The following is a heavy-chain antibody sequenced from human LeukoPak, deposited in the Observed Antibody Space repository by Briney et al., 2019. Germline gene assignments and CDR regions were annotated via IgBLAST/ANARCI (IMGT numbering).Heavy chain of an antibody. V-gene: IGHV1-46*01. D-gene: IGHD4-11*01. CDR3: AGMYDYSNYWYGH. J-gene: IGHJ4*02. CDR1: GYTFTSYH. CDR2: INPSGGST. Sequence: GASVKVSCKASGYTFTSYHIHWARQAPGQGLEWMGIINPSGGSTSYAQKFQGRATMTRDTSTSTVYMELSSLRSEDTAVYYCAGMYDYSNYWYGHWGQGTLVTVSS.